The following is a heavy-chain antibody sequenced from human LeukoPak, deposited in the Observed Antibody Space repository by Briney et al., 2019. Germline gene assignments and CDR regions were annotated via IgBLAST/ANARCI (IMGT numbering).Heavy chain of an antibody. CDR3: ARDLSPITIFGVSLGY. D-gene: IGHD3-3*01. CDR2: ISWNSGSI. J-gene: IGHJ4*02. CDR1: GFTFDDYA. Sequence: GGSLRLSCAASGFTFDDYAMHWVRQAPGKGLEWVSGISWNSGSIGYADSVKGRFTISRDNAKNSLYLQMNSLRAEDTAVYYCARDLSPITIFGVSLGYWGQGTLVTVSS. V-gene: IGHV3-9*01.